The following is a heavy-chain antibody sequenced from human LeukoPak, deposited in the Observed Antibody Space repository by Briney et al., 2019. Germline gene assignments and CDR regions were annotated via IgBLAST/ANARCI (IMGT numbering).Heavy chain of an antibody. D-gene: IGHD3-10*01. Sequence: GGSLRLSCAASGFTFSSYNMNWVRQAPGKGLEWGSSITSSSNDIYYADSVKGRFTISRDNAKNSLYLQINSVRAEDTTVYYCARDCWDYGSGSYCGIDYWGQGTLVTVS. J-gene: IGHJ4*02. V-gene: IGHV3-21*03. CDR3: ARDCWDYGSGSYCGIDY. CDR2: ITSSSNDI. CDR1: GFTFSSYN.